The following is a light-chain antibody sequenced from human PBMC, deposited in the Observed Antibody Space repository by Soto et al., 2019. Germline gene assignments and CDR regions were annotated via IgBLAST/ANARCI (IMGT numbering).Light chain of an antibody. V-gene: IGKV1-5*03. CDR2: RAS. J-gene: IGKJ2*01. CDR1: QSIGSW. Sequence: DIQMTQSPSTLSASVGDRVTITCRASQSIGSWLAWYQQKPGKAPKLLIYRASSLESGVPSRFSGSGSETEFNLTISSLQPDDFATYFGQQYNSWTFGQGTKLEIK. CDR3: QQYNSWT.